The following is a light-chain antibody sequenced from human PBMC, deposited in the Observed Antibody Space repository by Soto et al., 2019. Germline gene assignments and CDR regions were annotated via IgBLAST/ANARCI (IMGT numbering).Light chain of an antibody. CDR1: SSDVGGYNY. CDR2: DVR. CDR3: SSYTTVSTYV. V-gene: IGLV2-14*01. Sequence: QSVLTQPASVSGSPGQSITISCTGTSSDVGGYNYVSWYQQHPGKAPKLMIYDVRNRPSGVSNRFSGSKSVNTASLIISGLQAEDEADYYCSSYTTVSTYVFGTGTKATGL. J-gene: IGLJ1*01.